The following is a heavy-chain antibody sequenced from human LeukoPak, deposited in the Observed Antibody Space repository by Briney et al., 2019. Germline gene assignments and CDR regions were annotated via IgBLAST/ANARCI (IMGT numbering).Heavy chain of an antibody. D-gene: IGHD6-19*01. CDR1: GYTFTSYG. J-gene: IGHJ4*02. CDR3: ARSLTGSGWPFYFDY. CDR2: ISAYNGNT. Sequence: ASVTVSCTASGYTFTSYGISWVRQAPGQGLEWMGWISAYNGNTNYAQKLQGRVTMTTDTSTSTAYMELRSLRSDDTAVYYCARSLTGSGWPFYFDYWGQGTLVTVSS. V-gene: IGHV1-18*04.